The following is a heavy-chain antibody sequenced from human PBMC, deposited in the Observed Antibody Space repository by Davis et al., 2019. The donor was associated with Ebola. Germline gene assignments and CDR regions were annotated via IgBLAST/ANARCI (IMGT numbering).Heavy chain of an antibody. CDR3: ARGPSIWGFDY. CDR2: INHSGST. Sequence: SETLSLTCAVYGGSFSGYYSSWIRQPPGKGLEWIGAINHSGSTTYNPSPKSRVTISVDTSKNQFSLKLSSGTAADTAVYYCARGPSIWGFDYWGQGTLVTVSS. J-gene: IGHJ4*02. CDR1: GGSFSGYY. V-gene: IGHV4-34*01. D-gene: IGHD7-27*01.